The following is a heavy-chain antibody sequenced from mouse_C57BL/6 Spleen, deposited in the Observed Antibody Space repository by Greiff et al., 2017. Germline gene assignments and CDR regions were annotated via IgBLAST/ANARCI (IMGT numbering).Heavy chain of an antibody. CDR2: IRNKANNHAT. Sequence: EVKLVESGGGLVQPGGSMQLSCAASGFTFSDAWMDWVRQSPEKGLEWVAEIRNKANNHATYYAESVKGRFTIARDESKSSVYLQMNSLRAEDPGIYYCVVYYGNDGAMDYWGQGTSVTVSS. CDR3: VVYYGNDGAMDY. D-gene: IGHD2-2*01. V-gene: IGHV6-6*01. J-gene: IGHJ4*01. CDR1: GFTFSDAW.